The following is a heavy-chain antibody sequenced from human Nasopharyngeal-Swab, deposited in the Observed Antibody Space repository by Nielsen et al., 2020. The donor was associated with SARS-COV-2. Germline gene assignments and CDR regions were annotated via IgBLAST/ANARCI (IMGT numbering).Heavy chain of an antibody. Sequence: GGSLRLSCAASGFVFSTYFMHWVRLAPGKGLEWVALISVDGRNSNYADSVKGRFIISRDNSEKTVDLQMNSLRGEDTAVYYCARARGYLTHYYMDVWGSGTTVTVS. D-gene: IGHD3-10*01. CDR1: GFVFSTYF. V-gene: IGHV3-30*04. CDR2: ISVDGRNS. J-gene: IGHJ6*03. CDR3: ARARGYLTHYYMDV.